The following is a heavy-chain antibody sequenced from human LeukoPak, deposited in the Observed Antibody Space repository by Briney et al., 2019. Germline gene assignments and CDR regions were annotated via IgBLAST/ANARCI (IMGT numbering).Heavy chain of an antibody. J-gene: IGHJ4*02. Sequence: PGGSVRLSCAVSVFTFSPYSMNWVRQAPGKGLEWVASISSSSRYIYYAESVKRGFTISRDNGKNSLYLQMNSLRAEDTAVYYCASHYYDSSGYYCWGQGTLVTVSS. V-gene: IGHV3-21*01. CDR3: ASHYYDSSGYYC. CDR1: VFTFSPYS. D-gene: IGHD3-22*01. CDR2: ISSSSRYI.